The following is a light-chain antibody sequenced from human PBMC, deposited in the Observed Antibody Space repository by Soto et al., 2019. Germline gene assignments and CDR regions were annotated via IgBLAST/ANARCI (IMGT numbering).Light chain of an antibody. J-gene: IGKJ4*01. CDR3: QQISSFPPT. V-gene: IGKV1-12*01. CDR2: DAS. CDR1: RNIKTS. Sequence: DIQMTKPQSSVSASVGDRVTIPCRASRNIKTSLAWYQQRPGKGPELLIYDASTLQSGVPSRISGSGSGTEFTLTISRLQPEDFATFYCQQISSFPPTFGGGTKVAI.